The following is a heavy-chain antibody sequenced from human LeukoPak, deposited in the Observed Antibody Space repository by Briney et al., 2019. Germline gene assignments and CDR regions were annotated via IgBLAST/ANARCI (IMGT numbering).Heavy chain of an antibody. CDR2: ISGSGDST. Sequence: GGSLRLSCAASGFTFSSYAMSWVRQAPGRGLEWVSTISGSGDSTYYADSVKGRFTIFRDNSKNTLYLRMNSLRAADTAVYYCAKEGLVNFYYFDYWGQGTLVTVSS. J-gene: IGHJ4*02. CDR1: GFTFSSYA. CDR3: AKEGLVNFYYFDY. D-gene: IGHD1-26*01. V-gene: IGHV3-23*01.